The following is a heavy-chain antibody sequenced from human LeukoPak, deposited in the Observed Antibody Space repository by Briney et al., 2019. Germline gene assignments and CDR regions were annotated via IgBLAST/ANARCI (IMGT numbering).Heavy chain of an antibody. CDR3: TRPSSIAARREYYFDY. Sequence: GGSLRLSCTASGFTFGDYAMSWFRQAPGKGLEWVGFIRSKAYGGTTEYAASVKGRFTISRDDSKSIAYLQMNSLKTEDTAVDYCTRPSSIAARREYYFDYWGQGTLVTVSS. CDR2: IRSKAYGGTT. CDR1: GFTFGDYA. D-gene: IGHD6-6*01. V-gene: IGHV3-49*03. J-gene: IGHJ4*02.